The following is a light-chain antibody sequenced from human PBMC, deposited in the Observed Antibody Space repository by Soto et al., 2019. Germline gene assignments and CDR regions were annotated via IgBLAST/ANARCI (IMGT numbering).Light chain of an antibody. CDR2: DDT. V-gene: IGLV3-21*02. Sequence: SYELTQPPSVSVAPGQTARITCGGNNIGSKSVHWYQQKPGQAPVLVVYDDTDRPSGIPERFSGSKSGTSASLAITRLQAEDEADYYCQSYDISLHNYVFGTGTKVTVL. J-gene: IGLJ1*01. CDR1: NIGSKS. CDR3: QSYDISLHNYV.